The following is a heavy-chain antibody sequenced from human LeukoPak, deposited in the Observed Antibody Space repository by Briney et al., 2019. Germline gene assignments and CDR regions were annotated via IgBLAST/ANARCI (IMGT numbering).Heavy chain of an antibody. V-gene: IGHV4-59*12. Sequence: PSETLSLTCTVSGGSISSYYWSWIRQPPGKGLEWIGYIYYSGSTNYNPSLKSRVTISVDTSKNQFSLKLSSVTAADTAVYYCARGRVYYGSGTTATYFDYWGQGTLVTVSS. CDR1: GGSISSYY. CDR2: IYYSGST. CDR3: ARGRVYYGSGTTATYFDY. D-gene: IGHD3-10*01. J-gene: IGHJ4*02.